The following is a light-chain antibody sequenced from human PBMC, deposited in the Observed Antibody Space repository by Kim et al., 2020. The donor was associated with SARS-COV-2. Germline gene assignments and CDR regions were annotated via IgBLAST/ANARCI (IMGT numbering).Light chain of an antibody. J-gene: IGLJ2*01. CDR3: SSYARSSTLV. V-gene: IGLV2-23*02. CDR1: SSDVGHYNL. CDR2: DVN. Sequence: QSALTQPASVSGSPGQSITISCTGTSSDVGHYNLVSWFQQHPGKAPKLIIYDVNKRPSGVSDRFSGSKSGNTASLTISGLQAEDEADYYCSSYARSSTLVFGGGTKLTVL.